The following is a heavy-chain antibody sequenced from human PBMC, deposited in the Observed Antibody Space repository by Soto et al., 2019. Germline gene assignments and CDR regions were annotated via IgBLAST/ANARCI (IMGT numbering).Heavy chain of an antibody. V-gene: IGHV4-59*01. J-gene: IGHJ4*02. CDR1: GASIRSYY. CDR2: ISYSGST. CDR3: ATRSSINADLVDY. D-gene: IGHD4-17*01. Sequence: SETLSLTCSVSGASIRSYYWSWIRQPPGKGLELIGYISYSGSTNYNPSLKSRVTISVDTSKNQFSLKLRSVTAADTAVYYCATRSSINADLVDYWGQGTLVTVSS.